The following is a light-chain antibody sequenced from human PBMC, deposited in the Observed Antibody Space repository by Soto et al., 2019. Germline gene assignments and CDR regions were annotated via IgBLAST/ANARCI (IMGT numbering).Light chain of an antibody. CDR1: SSDVGGYNY. Sequence: QSALTQPASVSGSPGQSITISCTGTSSDVGGYNYVSWYQQHPGKAPKLIIYEVSNRPSGVSNRFSGSKSGNTASLTISGLQDEAEADYYCNSYTSKSTGVFGTGTKLTVL. V-gene: IGLV2-14*01. CDR2: EVS. J-gene: IGLJ1*01. CDR3: NSYTSKSTGV.